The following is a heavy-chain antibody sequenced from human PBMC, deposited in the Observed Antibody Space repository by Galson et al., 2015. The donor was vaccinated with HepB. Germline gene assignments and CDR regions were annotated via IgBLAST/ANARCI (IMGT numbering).Heavy chain of an antibody. D-gene: IGHD6-13*01. J-gene: IGHJ4*02. Sequence: SVKVSCKASGYTFTTYGITWVRQAPGQGLEWMGWTSAYTGKSIYAQKLEGKVTMITDTSTSTAFLELRSLRSDDTAVYYCARGDTPGYGDYWGQGTLVTVSS. V-gene: IGHV1-18*01. CDR1: GYTFTTYG. CDR3: ARGDTPGYGDY. CDR2: TSAYTGKS.